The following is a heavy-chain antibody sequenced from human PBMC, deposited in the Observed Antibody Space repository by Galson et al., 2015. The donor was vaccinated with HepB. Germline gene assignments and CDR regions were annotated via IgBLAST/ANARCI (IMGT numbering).Heavy chain of an antibody. CDR1: GFTFSNAW. Sequence: SLRLSCAASGFTFSNAWMSWVRRAPGKGLEWVGRIKSKTDGGTTDYAAPVKGRFTISRDDSKNTLYLQMNSLKTEDTAVYYCTTGLITIPPMGPLLMGYWGQGTLVTVSS. D-gene: IGHD3-3*01. CDR3: TTGLITIPPMGPLLMGY. CDR2: IKSKTDGGTT. V-gene: IGHV3-15*01. J-gene: IGHJ4*02.